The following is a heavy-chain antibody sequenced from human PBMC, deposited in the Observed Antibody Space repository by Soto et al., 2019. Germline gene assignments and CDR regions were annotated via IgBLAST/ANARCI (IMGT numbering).Heavy chain of an antibody. CDR2: IGTRGNTK. CDR3: ARDGTEYYGEYYDY. CDR1: GFTFSDYY. Sequence: QVPLVESGGGLVKPGGSLRLSCATSGFTFSDYYMSWLRQAPGKGLEWVSYIGTRGNTKYYADSVSGRFTISRDNAKNSLYLQMNSLRAYDTAVYYSARDGTEYYGEYYDYWGQGVPVTVSS. J-gene: IGHJ4*02. D-gene: IGHD4-17*01. V-gene: IGHV3-11*01.